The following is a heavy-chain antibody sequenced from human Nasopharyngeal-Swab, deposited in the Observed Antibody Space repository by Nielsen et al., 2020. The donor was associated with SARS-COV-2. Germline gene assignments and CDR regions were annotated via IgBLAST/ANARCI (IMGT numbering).Heavy chain of an antibody. V-gene: IGHV3-7*01. Sequence: GESLKISCVVSGFMFSDYGMHWVRQAPGKGLEWVANIEDDGNEKYYLEPVKGRFTISRDNAKNSLYLQMNSLRADDTAVYYCARGWASLDSWGQGTLVTVSS. CDR3: ARGWASLDS. CDR2: IEDDGNEK. J-gene: IGHJ4*02. D-gene: IGHD6-13*01. CDR1: GFMFSDYG.